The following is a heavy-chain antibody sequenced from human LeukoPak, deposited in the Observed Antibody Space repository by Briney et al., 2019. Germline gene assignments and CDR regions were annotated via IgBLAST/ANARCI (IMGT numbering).Heavy chain of an antibody. CDR2: MSSSGIS. D-gene: IGHD6-13*01. CDR1: NGSISSDTYF. V-gene: IGHV4-61*02. J-gene: IGHJ4*02. Sequence: SETLSLTCTVSNGSISSDTYFWSWIRQPAGEGLEWIGRMSSSGISTYSPSLKSRVTISVDTSKNQFSLKLSSVTAADTAVYYCARALGIAAAGTMPGYWGQGTLVTVSS. CDR3: ARALGIAAAGTMPGY.